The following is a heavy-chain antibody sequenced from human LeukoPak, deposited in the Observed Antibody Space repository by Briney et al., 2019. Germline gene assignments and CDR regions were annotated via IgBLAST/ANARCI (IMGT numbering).Heavy chain of an antibody. J-gene: IGHJ3*02. Sequence: GGSLRLSCTASGFTFSTYGMNWVRQAPGRGLEWVSYISSSTSTITYADSVKGRFTISRDNAKNSLSLQLNSLRADDTAVYYCAREAPAFDIWGQGTMVTASS. CDR1: GFTFSTYG. V-gene: IGHV3-48*01. CDR2: ISSSTSTI. CDR3: AREAPAFDI.